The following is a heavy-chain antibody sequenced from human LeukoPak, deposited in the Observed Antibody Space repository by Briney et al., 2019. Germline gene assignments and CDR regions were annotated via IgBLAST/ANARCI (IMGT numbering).Heavy chain of an antibody. CDR1: GGSISSYY. D-gene: IGHD3-22*01. Sequence: PSETLSLTCTVSGGSISSYYWSWIRQSPGKGLEWIGYIYYSGSTNYNPSLKSRVTISVDTSKNQFSLKLSSVTAADTAVYYCARAYYYDSSGAQNLDYWGQGTLVTVSS. J-gene: IGHJ4*02. V-gene: IGHV4-59*12. CDR2: IYYSGST. CDR3: ARAYYYDSSGAQNLDY.